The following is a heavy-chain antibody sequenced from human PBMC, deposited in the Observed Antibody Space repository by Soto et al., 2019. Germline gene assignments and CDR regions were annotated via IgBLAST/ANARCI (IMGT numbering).Heavy chain of an antibody. D-gene: IGHD3-10*01. CDR3: ARGRGVRGSIITTYYYYSLDV. Sequence: PSETLSLTCAVYGGSFIGYYRSFIGHPPFKWLEWIVEINHSGDTNYNPSLKSRVTISVDTSKNQFSLKVTSVTAADTAVYYCARGRGVRGSIITTYYYYSLDVWGQGTTVTVSS. CDR2: INHSGDT. CDR1: GGSFIGYY. V-gene: IGHV4-34*01. J-gene: IGHJ6*02.